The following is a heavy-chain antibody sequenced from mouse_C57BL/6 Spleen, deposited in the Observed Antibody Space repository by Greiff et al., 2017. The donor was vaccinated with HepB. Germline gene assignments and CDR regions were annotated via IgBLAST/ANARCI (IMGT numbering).Heavy chain of an antibody. V-gene: IGHV1-64*01. CDR1: GYTFTSYW. CDR2: IHPNSGST. Sequence: VQLQQPGAELVKPGASVKLSYKASGYTFTSYWMHWVKQRPGQGLEWIGMIHPNSGSTNYNEKFKSKATLTVDKSSSTAYMQLSSLTSEDSAVYCCAREGYDYLFAYWGQGTPVTVSA. D-gene: IGHD2-4*01. CDR3: AREGYDYLFAY. J-gene: IGHJ3*01.